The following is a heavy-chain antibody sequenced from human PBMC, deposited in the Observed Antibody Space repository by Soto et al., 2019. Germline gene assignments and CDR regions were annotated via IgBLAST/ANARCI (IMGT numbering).Heavy chain of an antibody. D-gene: IGHD3-10*01. CDR1: GGSFTGYY. CDR3: ARGATITMVRGVIRVYYYGMDV. CDR2: INHSGST. J-gene: IGHJ6*02. Sequence: SETLSLTCAVYGGSFTGYYWRWIRQPPGKGLEWIGEINHSGSTNYNPSLKSRVTISVDTSKNQFSLKLSSVTAADTAVYYCARGATITMVRGVIRVYYYGMDVWGQGTTVT. V-gene: IGHV4-34*01.